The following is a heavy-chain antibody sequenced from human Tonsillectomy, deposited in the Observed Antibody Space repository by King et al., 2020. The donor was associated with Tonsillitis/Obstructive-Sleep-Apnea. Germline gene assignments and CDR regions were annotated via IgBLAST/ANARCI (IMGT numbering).Heavy chain of an antibody. CDR3: ARLKGRYCSSTSCSTNYYMDV. CDR2: INAGNGNT. D-gene: IGHD2-2*01. V-gene: IGHV1-3*01. J-gene: IGHJ6*03. Sequence: QLVQSGAEVKKPGASVKVSCKASGYTFTRYAMHWVRQAPGQRLEWMGWINAGNGNTKYSQKFQGRVTITRDTSASTAYMELSSLRSEDTAVYYCARLKGRYCSSTSCSTNYYMDVWGKGTTVTVSS. CDR1: GYTFTRYA.